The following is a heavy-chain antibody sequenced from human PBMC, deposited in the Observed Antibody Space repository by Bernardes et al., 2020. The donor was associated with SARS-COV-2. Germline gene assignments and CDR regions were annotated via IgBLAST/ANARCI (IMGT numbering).Heavy chain of an antibody. Sequence: GGSLRLSCSASGFTFSTYAMSWVRQAPGKGLEWVSVMSGSGHRIFYADCVKGRFTISRDNSKNTLYLQMDSLRAEDTAVYYCAKDSWSNHDNGDPWDYWGQGTLVTVSS. CDR2: MSGSGHRI. V-gene: IGHV3-23*01. CDR3: AKDSWSNHDNGDPWDY. D-gene: IGHD4-17*01. J-gene: IGHJ4*02. CDR1: GFTFSTYA.